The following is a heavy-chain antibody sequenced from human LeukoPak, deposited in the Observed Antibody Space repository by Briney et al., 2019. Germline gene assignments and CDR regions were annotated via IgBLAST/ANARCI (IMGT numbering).Heavy chain of an antibody. CDR3: AKNEDIVVVPSALDY. Sequence: GGSLRLSCAASGFTFSGFGMHWVRQAPGKGLEWVAVDSVKGRFTISRDNPKNTLYVQMNSLRAEDTAIYYCAKNEDIVVVPSALDYWGQGTLVTVSS. CDR1: GFTFSGFG. V-gene: IGHV3-33*06. D-gene: IGHD2-2*01. J-gene: IGHJ4*02.